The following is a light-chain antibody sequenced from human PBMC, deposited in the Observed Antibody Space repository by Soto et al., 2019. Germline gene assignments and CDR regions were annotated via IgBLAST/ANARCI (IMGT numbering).Light chain of an antibody. CDR1: QSVRSNY. V-gene: IGKV3-20*01. CDR3: QQYYSSPRLG. CDR2: GAS. Sequence: EIVLTQSPGTLSFSPGERATLSCRSSQSVRSNYLAWYQQKPGQAPRLLIYGASSRATGIPERFSGSGSGTYFTLTISSLQAEDVAFYYCQQYYSSPRLGFGGGTKVEIK. J-gene: IGKJ4*01.